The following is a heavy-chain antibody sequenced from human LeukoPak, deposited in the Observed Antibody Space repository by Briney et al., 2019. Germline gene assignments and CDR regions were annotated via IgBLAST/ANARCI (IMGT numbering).Heavy chain of an antibody. CDR3: ARGSCSQYFRY. D-gene: IGHD3-3*01. CDR1: GYAFSSHP. J-gene: IGHJ1*01. V-gene: IGHV1-18*01. Sequence: GASVKVSCKASGYAFSSHPVTWVRQAPGQGLEWMGWISAYSGNTSYAQRFQGRVTMSTETSTNTAYMELTSLRSDDTAIYFCARGSCSQYFRYWGQGTLVTVSS. CDR2: ISAYSGNT.